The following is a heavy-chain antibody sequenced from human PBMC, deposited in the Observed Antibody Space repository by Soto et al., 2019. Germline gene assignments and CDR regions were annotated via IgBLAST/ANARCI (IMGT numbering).Heavy chain of an antibody. J-gene: IGHJ4*02. Sequence: GESLKISCKGSGYSFTSYWIVWVRQMPGKGLEWMGIIYPGDSDTRYSPSFQGQVTISADKSISTAYLQWSSLKASDTAMYYCARQGELRYFDWPNDYWGQGTLVTVSS. CDR2: IYPGDSDT. D-gene: IGHD3-9*01. V-gene: IGHV5-51*01. CDR3: ARQGELRYFDWPNDY. CDR1: GYSFTSYW.